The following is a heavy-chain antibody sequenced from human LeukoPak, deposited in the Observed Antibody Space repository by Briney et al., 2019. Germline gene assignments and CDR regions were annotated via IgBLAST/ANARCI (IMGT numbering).Heavy chain of an antibody. D-gene: IGHD4-17*01. Sequence: AGGSLRLSRAASGFTFSSYSMNWVRQAPGKGLEWVSSISSSSSYIYYADSVKGRFTISRDNAKNSLYLQMNSLRAEDTAVYYCASGTVTTNYWGQGTLVTVSS. J-gene: IGHJ4*02. CDR2: ISSSSSYI. V-gene: IGHV3-21*01. CDR3: ASGTVTTNY. CDR1: GFTFSSYS.